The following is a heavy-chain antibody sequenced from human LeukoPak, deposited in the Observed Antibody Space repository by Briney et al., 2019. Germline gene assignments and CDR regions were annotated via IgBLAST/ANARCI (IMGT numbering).Heavy chain of an antibody. CDR2: INWKSGNI. Sequence: AGGSLRLSCAASGFNFDDYAMFWVRHAPGKGLEWVSGINWKSGNIGYADSVKGRFTISRDNAKNSLYLQMNSLRAEDTAVYYCARSTDFDYWGQGTLVTVSS. V-gene: IGHV3-9*01. CDR3: ARSTDFDY. J-gene: IGHJ4*02. CDR1: GFNFDDYA. D-gene: IGHD2-2*01.